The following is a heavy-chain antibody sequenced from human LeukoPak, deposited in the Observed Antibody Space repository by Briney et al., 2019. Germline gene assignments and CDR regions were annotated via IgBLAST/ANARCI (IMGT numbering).Heavy chain of an antibody. V-gene: IGHV4-4*02. J-gene: IGHJ1*01. D-gene: IGHD6-19*01. CDR1: GGSISSDNR. Sequence: KPSGTLSLTCAVSGGSISSDNRWSWVRQPPGKGLEWIGEIYHSGSTNYNPSLQSRVTISVDKSNNHFSLRLTSVTAADTAVYYCATNGWYCLDHWGQGALVTVSS. CDR3: ATNGWYCLDH. CDR2: IYHSGST.